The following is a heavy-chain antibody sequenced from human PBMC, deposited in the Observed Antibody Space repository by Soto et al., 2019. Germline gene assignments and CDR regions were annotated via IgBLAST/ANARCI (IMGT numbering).Heavy chain of an antibody. CDR3: AIDRPRRTSGYFLEF. CDR1: GFTFSTYA. Sequence: EVQLLESGGKLVQPGGSLTLSCAASGFTFSTYAMAWVRQAPGKGLEWVSGVSASGLNTDYADPVKGRFYISRDNSKNAVSLHMNSLRAEDTALYYCAIDRPRRTSGYFLEFWGSGTRLTVSS. D-gene: IGHD5-18*01. V-gene: IGHV3-23*01. J-gene: IGHJ4*02. CDR2: VSASGLNT.